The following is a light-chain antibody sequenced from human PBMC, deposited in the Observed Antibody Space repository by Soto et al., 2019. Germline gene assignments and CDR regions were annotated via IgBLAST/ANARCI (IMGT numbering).Light chain of an antibody. CDR1: SGHNSYI. Sequence: QAVVTQSSSASASPGSSVKLTCTLSSGHNSYIIAWPQQQPGKAPRHLMKVEGSGSYNKGSGVPDRFSGSSSGADRYLTISNLQFEDEADYYCETWDSNTRVFGAGTKLTVL. J-gene: IGLJ1*01. CDR3: ETWDSNTRV. V-gene: IGLV4-60*02. CDR2: VEGSGSY.